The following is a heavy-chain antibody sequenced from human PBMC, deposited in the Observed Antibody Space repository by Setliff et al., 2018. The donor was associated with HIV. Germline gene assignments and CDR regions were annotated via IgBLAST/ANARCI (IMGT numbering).Heavy chain of an antibody. J-gene: IGHJ5*02. CDR3: AKVNLRSVVPSARILGGFDP. V-gene: IGHV3-23*01. CDR2: ISGRGAST. CDR1: GFTFREKA. D-gene: IGHD2-2*01. Sequence: GGSLRLSCVASGFTFREKAMTWVRQPPGKGLEWVSGISGRGASTYYADAARDRFTISRDNSRDTVFLEMTSLRAEDTAVYYCAKVNLRSVVPSARILGGFDPWGQGTPVTVSS.